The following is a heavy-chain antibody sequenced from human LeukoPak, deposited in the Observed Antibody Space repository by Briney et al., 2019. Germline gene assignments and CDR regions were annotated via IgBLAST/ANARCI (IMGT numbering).Heavy chain of an antibody. CDR3: ARDVGYCSGGTCYPSDH. D-gene: IGHD2-15*01. CDR2: IITYNGNT. Sequence: ASVKVSCKTSGYIFTSYGITWVRQAPGRGLEWMGWIITYNGNTNYAQNFQGRVTMTTDTSTSTAYMELRSLRSDDTAVYYCARDVGYCSGGTCYPSDHWGQGTPVTVSS. J-gene: IGHJ4*02. CDR1: GYIFTSYG. V-gene: IGHV1-18*01.